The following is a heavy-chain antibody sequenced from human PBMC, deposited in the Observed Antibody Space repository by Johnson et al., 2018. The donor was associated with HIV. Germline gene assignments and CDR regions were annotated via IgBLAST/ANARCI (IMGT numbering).Heavy chain of an antibody. V-gene: IGHV3-13*01. CDR3: ARAFLATDYGGMWAFDF. J-gene: IGHJ3*01. CDR2: IGTAGDT. CDR1: GFTFSSYD. D-gene: IGHD4-23*01. Sequence: VQLVESGGGVVRPGGSLRLSCAASGFTFSSYDMHWVRQATGKGLEWVSAIGTAGDTYYPGSVKGRFTISRETATNSLYLQMNSLRAGDPAVYYCARAFLATDYGGMWAFDFWGQGTMVTVSS.